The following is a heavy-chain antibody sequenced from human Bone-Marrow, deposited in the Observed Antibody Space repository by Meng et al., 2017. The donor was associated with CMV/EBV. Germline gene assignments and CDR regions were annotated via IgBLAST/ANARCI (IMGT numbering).Heavy chain of an antibody. CDR2: INPNSGGT. J-gene: IGHJ6*02. V-gene: IGHV1-2*02. CDR1: GYTFTGYY. CDR3: ARDDRGSYYSYYYGMDV. D-gene: IGHD1-26*01. Sequence: ASVKVSCKASGYTFTGYYMHWVRQAPGQGLEWMGWINPNSGGTNYAQKFQGRVTMTRDTSISTAYMELSRLRSDDTAVYYCARDDRGSYYSYYYGMDVWGQGTTVTVSS.